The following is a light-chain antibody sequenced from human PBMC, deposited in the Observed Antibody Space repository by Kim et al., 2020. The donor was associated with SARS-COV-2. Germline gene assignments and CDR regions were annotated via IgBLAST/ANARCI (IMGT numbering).Light chain of an antibody. J-gene: IGKJ2*01. CDR3: QQYDKWPPYT. Sequence: VSPGEEATLSCRASQSIGSNLAWYQQKPGQAPRLLIYGTSSRATGTPARFSGSGSGSEFTLAISSLQSEDIAVYYCQQYDKWPPYTFGQGTKLEI. CDR2: GTS. CDR1: QSIGSN. V-gene: IGKV3-15*01.